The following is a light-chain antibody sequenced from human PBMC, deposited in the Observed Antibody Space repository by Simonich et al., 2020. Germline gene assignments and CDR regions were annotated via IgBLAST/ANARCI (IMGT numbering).Light chain of an antibody. CDR1: SSDVGGYNY. V-gene: IGLV2-11*01. CDR2: AVS. J-gene: IGLJ2*01. Sequence: QSALTQPPSASGSPGQSVTISCTGTSSDVGGYNYFSWYKQHPGKAPKRMIYAVSKRPSGVPDLFSGSKSGNTASLTISGLQAEDEADYYCCSYAGSYTLVFGGGTKLTVL. CDR3: CSYAGSYTLV.